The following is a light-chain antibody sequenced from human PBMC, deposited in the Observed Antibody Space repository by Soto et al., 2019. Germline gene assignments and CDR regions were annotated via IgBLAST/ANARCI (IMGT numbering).Light chain of an antibody. V-gene: IGLV2-14*01. CDR3: SSYTSSSTWV. Sequence: QSVLTQAASVSGSPGQSITISCTGTSSDVGGYNYVSWYQQNPGKAPKLMIYEVSNRPSGVSNRFSRSKSGNTACLTISGLQAEDEADYYCSSYTSSSTWVFGGGTKVTVL. CDR2: EVS. J-gene: IGLJ3*02. CDR1: SSDVGGYNY.